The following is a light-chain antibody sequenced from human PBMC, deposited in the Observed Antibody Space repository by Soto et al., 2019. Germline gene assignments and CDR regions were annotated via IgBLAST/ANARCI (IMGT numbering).Light chain of an antibody. CDR2: SDN. Sequence: QSVLTQPPSASGTPGQRVTISCSGSNSDIGSNTVNWYQQLPGTAPKLLMYSDNQRPSGVPDRFFGSKSGTSASLAISGLQSEDEADYYCATWDDSLNGPVFGGGTKVTVL. CDR1: NSDIGSNT. CDR3: ATWDDSLNGPV. J-gene: IGLJ3*02. V-gene: IGLV1-44*01.